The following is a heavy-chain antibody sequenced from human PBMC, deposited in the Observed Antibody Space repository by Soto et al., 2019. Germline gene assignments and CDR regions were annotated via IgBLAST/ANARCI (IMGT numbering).Heavy chain of an antibody. V-gene: IGHV3-23*01. CDR2: ISGSGGST. Sequence: LRLSCAASGFTFSSYAMSWVRQAPGKGLEWVSAISGSGGSTYYADSVKGRFTISRDNSKNTLYLQMNSLRAEDTAVYYCAKDMEVLAVASGAFDIWGQGTMVTVS. J-gene: IGHJ3*02. CDR3: AKDMEVLAVASGAFDI. CDR1: GFTFSSYA. D-gene: IGHD6-19*01.